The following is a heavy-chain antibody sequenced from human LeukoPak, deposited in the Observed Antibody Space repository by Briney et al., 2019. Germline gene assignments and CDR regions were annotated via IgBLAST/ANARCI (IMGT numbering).Heavy chain of an antibody. CDR3: ACIVGATTIDY. J-gene: IGHJ4*02. CDR2: ISGSGGNT. V-gene: IGHV3-23*01. D-gene: IGHD1-26*01. Sequence: GGSLRLSCAASGFTFSNYAMSWVRQAPGKGLEWVSAISGSGGNTYYADSVKGRFTISRDNSKNTLFLQMNSLRAEDTAVYYCACIVGATTIDYWGQGTLVTVSS. CDR1: GFTFSNYA.